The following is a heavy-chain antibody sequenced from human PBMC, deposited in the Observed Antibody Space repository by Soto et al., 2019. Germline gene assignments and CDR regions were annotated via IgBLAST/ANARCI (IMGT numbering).Heavy chain of an antibody. V-gene: IGHV3-30-3*01. Sequence: PLGSLRLSCAASGFTFSSYAMHWVRQAPGKGLEWVAVISYDGSNKYYADSVKGRFTISRDNSKNTLYLQMNSLRAEDTAVYYCARDRFLEWLPPGDYYYYGMDVWGQGTTVTVSS. CDR1: GFTFSSYA. CDR2: ISYDGSNK. D-gene: IGHD3-3*01. J-gene: IGHJ6*02. CDR3: ARDRFLEWLPPGDYYYYGMDV.